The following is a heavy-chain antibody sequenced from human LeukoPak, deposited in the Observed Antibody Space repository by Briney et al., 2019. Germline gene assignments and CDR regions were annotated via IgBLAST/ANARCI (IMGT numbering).Heavy chain of an antibody. CDR3: AKDWGTYGGPFDY. CDR2: ISYEGSNK. J-gene: IGHJ4*02. CDR1: GFTFSSYG. Sequence: PGRSLRLSCAASGFTFSSYGMHWVRQAPGKGLEWVAVISYEGSNKYYADSVKGRFTISRDNSKNTLYLQMNSLRAEDTAVYYCAKDWGTYGGPFDYWGQGTLVTVSS. V-gene: IGHV3-30*18. D-gene: IGHD4-23*01.